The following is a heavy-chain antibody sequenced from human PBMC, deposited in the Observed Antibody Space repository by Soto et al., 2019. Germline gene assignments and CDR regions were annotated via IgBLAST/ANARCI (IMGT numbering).Heavy chain of an antibody. CDR3: ARPTDFYYYAMDV. CDR2: ISGYNGNT. Sequence: QVQLVQSGADVKKHGASVKVSCKASGYTFTSFGINWVRQAPGQGLEWMGWISGYNGNTNYAQNLQDRVTMTRDTSTSTAYMELRSLRSDDTAVYYCARPTDFYYYAMDVWGQGTTVTVSS. J-gene: IGHJ6*02. CDR1: GYTFTSFG. V-gene: IGHV1-18*01.